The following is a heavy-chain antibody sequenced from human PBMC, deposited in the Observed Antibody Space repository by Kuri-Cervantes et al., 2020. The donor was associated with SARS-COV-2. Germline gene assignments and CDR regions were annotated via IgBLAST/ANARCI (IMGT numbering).Heavy chain of an antibody. Sequence: GGSLRLSCAASGFTVSSNYMSWVRQAPGKGLEWVSAISGSGGSTYYADSVKGRFTISRDNSKNTLYLQMNSLRAEDTAVYYCAKHNGWYSARTGLDYWGQGTLVTVSS. CDR3: AKHNGWYSARTGLDY. V-gene: IGHV3-23*01. CDR1: GFTVSSNY. CDR2: ISGSGGST. D-gene: IGHD6-19*01. J-gene: IGHJ4*02.